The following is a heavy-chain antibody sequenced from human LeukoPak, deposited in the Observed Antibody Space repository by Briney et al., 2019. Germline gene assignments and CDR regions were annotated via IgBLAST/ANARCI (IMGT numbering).Heavy chain of an antibody. CDR1: GFTFGDYA. J-gene: IGHJ2*01. Sequence: PGGSLRLSCTASGFTFGDYAMSWVRQAPGKGLEWVGFIRSKAYGGTTEYAAYVKGRFTISRDDSKSIAYLQMNSLKTEDTAVYYCTRDKERFTIFGVVPCLYFDLWGRGTLVTVSS. CDR3: TRDKERFTIFGVVPCLYFDL. D-gene: IGHD3-3*01. V-gene: IGHV3-49*04. CDR2: IRSKAYGGTT.